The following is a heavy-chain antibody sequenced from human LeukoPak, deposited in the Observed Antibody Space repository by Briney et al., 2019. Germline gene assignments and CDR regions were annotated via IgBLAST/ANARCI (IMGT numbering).Heavy chain of an antibody. J-gene: IGHJ4*02. CDR2: IYYSGST. D-gene: IGHD6-19*01. V-gene: IGHV4-59*08. CDR1: GGSISSYY. Sequence: SETLSLTCTVSGGSISSYYWSWIRQPPGKGLEWIGYIYYSGSTNYNPSLKSRVTISVDTSKNQFSLKLSSVTAADTAVYCCARHLRYSSGWPPSYYFDYWGQGTLVTVSS. CDR3: ARHLRYSSGWPPSYYFDY.